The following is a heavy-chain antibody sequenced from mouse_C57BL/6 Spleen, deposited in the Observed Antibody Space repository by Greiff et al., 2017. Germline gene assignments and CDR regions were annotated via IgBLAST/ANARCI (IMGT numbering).Heavy chain of an antibody. CDR3: ARYGRYFDV. Sequence: QVQLQQSGPGLVQPSQSLSITCTVSGFSLTSYGVHWVRQSPGKGLEWLGVIWSGGSTDYNAAFISRLSISKDNSKSQVFFKMNSLQADDTAIYYCARYGRYFDVWGTGTTVTVSS. CDR2: IWSGGST. V-gene: IGHV2-2*01. J-gene: IGHJ1*03. CDR1: GFSLTSYG. D-gene: IGHD1-1*01.